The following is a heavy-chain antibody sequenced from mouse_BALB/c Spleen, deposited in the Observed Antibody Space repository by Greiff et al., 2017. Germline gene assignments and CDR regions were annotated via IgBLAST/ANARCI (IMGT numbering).Heavy chain of an antibody. D-gene: IGHD4-1*01. CDR1: GYSITSDYA. CDR2: ISYSGST. Sequence: EVQLQESGPGLVKPSQSLSLTCTVTGYSITSDYAWNWIRQFPGNKLEWMGYISYSGSTSYNPSLKSRISITRDTSKNQFFLQLNSVTTEDTATYYCARGEYGTLTGTAYWGQGTLVTVSA. V-gene: IGHV3-2*02. J-gene: IGHJ3*01. CDR3: ARGEYGTLTGTAY.